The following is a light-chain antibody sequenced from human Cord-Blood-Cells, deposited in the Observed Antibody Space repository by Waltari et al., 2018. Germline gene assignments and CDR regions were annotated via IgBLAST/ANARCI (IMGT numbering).Light chain of an antibody. J-gene: IGKJ2*01. Sequence: DIQLTQAPSSLSAALGDRVTVTFRASQSITSYLNWYPQKPGKAPKLLIYAASSLQSGVPSRFSGSGSGTDFTRTISSPQPEDFATYYCQQSYSTPYTFGQGTKLEIK. CDR3: QQSYSTPYT. CDR2: AAS. CDR1: QSITSY. V-gene: IGKV1-39*01.